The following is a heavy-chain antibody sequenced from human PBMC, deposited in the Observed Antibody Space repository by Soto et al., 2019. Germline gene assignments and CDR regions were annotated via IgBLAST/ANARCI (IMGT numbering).Heavy chain of an antibody. CDR1: GFTFSSYS. CDR2: ISSGTTTI. V-gene: IGHV3-48*02. J-gene: IGHJ4*02. D-gene: IGHD4-17*01. Sequence: GGSLRLSCAASGFTFSSYSMNWVRQAPGKGLEWVSYISSGTTTIYCAGSVKGRFTISRDNAKNSLYLQMNSLRDEDTAVYYCARDHYGDYIFDYWGQGTLVTVSS. CDR3: ARDHYGDYIFDY.